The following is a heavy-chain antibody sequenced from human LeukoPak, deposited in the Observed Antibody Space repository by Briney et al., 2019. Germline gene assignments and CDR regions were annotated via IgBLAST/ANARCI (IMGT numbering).Heavy chain of an antibody. D-gene: IGHD3-10*01. Sequence: GRSLRLSCAASGFTFSSYGMHWVRQAPGKGLEWVAVISYDGSNKSYADSVKGRFTTSRDNSKNTLYLQMNSLRAEDTAVYFCAKRGVMIRVILVGFHKEAYYFDSWGQGALVTVSS. CDR2: ISYDGSNK. V-gene: IGHV3-30*18. J-gene: IGHJ4*02. CDR3: AKRGVMIRVILVGFHKEAYYFDS. CDR1: GFTFSSYG.